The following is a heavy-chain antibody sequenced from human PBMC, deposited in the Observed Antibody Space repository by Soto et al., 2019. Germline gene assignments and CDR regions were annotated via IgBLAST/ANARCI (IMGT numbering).Heavy chain of an antibody. Sequence: GTSVKLSCKACGYTFTSYYMHWVRHAPGQGLEWMGIINPSGGSTSYAQKFQGRVTMTRDTSTSTVYMELSSLRSEDTAVYYCSEGFDSSGSPPPRWGQGTLVTFSS. CDR3: SEGFDSSGSPPPR. CDR2: INPSGGST. CDR1: GYTFTSYY. J-gene: IGHJ4*02. V-gene: IGHV1-46*01. D-gene: IGHD3-22*01.